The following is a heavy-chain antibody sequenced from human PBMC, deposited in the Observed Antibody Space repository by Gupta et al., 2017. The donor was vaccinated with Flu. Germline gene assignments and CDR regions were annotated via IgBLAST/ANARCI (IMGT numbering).Heavy chain of an antibody. D-gene: IGHD6-13*01. CDR1: GDSVSSNSAA. CDR2: TYYRSKWYN. CDR3: ARDGRRAAAGTAGFDP. J-gene: IGHJ5*02. Sequence: QVQLQQSGPGLVNPSQTLSLTCAISGDSVSSNSAAWNWIRQSPSRGLEWLGRTYYRSKWYNDYAASGKSRITINPDTSKNQSSLQLNSVPTEETAVYYCARDGRRAAAGTAGFDPWGQGTLVTVSS. V-gene: IGHV6-1*01.